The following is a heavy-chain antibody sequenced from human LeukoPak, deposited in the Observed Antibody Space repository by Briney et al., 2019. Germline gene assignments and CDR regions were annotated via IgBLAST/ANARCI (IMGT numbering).Heavy chain of an antibody. CDR3: AKPPLGSSWYVDYFDY. D-gene: IGHD6-13*01. V-gene: IGHV3-23*01. CDR1: GFTFSSYA. J-gene: IGHJ4*02. Sequence: PGGSLRLSCAASGFTFSSYAMSWVRQAPGKGLEWVSAISGSGGSTYYADSVKGRFTISRDNSKNTLYLQMNSLRAEDTAVYYCAKPPLGSSWYVDYFDYWGQGTLVTVSS. CDR2: ISGSGGST.